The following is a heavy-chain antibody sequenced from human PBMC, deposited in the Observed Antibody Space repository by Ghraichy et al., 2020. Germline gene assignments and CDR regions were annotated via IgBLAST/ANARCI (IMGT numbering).Heavy chain of an antibody. Sequence: SETLSLTCNVSGGSFSSSPFYWSWIRQPPGKGLEWIGSISYNGNTYYNPSLKSRVSISLDTSKNHFSLKLFSVTASDTSIYYCALLLLGGGSFGNGAFATWGQGTMVSVSS. CDR3: ALLLLGGGSFGNGAFAT. CDR2: ISYNGNT. CDR1: GGSFSSSPFY. V-gene: IGHV4-39*02. D-gene: IGHD3-16*01. J-gene: IGHJ3*02.